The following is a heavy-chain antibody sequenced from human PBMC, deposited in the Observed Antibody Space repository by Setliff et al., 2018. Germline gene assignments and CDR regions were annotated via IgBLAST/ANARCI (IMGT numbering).Heavy chain of an antibody. CDR1: GGSISNSDYY. J-gene: IGHJ4*02. CDR3: ARHRPNLPFDA. V-gene: IGHV4-39*01. Sequence: SETLSLTCSVSGGSISNSDYYWDWIRQPPGKGLEWFGRVYYSGDTYYIPSLLSRVTISVDTSKNQFSLKLSSVTAADTSVYFCARHRPNLPFDAWGQGALVTVS. D-gene: IGHD7-27*01. CDR2: VYYSGDT.